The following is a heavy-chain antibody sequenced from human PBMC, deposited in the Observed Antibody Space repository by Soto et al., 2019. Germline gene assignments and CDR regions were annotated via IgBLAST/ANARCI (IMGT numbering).Heavy chain of an antibody. CDR1: GGTFGSYT. D-gene: IGHD3-3*01. Sequence: QVQLVQSGAEVKKPGSSVKVACKASGGTFGSYTISWVRQAPGQGLEWMGRIIPILGIANYAQKFQGRVTITADKSTSTAYMELSSLRSEDTAVYDCARAEAVSGYVDYWGQGTLVTVSS. V-gene: IGHV1-69*02. CDR2: IIPILGIA. J-gene: IGHJ4*02. CDR3: ARAEAVSGYVDY.